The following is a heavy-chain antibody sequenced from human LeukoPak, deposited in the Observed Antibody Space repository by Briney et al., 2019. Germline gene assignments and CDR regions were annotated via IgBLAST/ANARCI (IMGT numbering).Heavy chain of an antibody. J-gene: IGHJ2*01. Sequence: ASVKVSCKASGYTFTSYGIIWVRQAPGQGLEWMGWISTYNGNTNYAQKIQGRVTMTTDTSTSTAYMELRSLRSDDTAVYYCARDWSYSGWYFDLWGRGTLVTVSS. CDR1: GYTFTSYG. V-gene: IGHV1-18*01. CDR2: ISTYNGNT. CDR3: ARDWSYSGWYFDL. D-gene: IGHD2-21*01.